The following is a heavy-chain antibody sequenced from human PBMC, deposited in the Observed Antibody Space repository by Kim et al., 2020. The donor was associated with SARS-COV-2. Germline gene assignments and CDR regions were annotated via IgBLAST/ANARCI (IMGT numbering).Heavy chain of an antibody. Sequence: SVKVSCKASGGTFNSYTFNWVRQAPGQGLEWMGGIIPIFGAANYAQKFQGRVTIIADQSTNTVHMELSSLRFEDTAVYYCASLGSYNWGQGTLVTVSS. V-gene: IGHV1-69*13. D-gene: IGHD2-15*01. CDR2: IIPIFGAA. J-gene: IGHJ4*02. CDR1: GGTFNSYT. CDR3: ASLGSYN.